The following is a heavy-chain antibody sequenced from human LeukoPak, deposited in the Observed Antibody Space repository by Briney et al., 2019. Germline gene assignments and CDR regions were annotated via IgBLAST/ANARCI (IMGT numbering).Heavy chain of an antibody. CDR1: GYTFTDYY. Sequence: ASVKVSCKSSGYTFTDYYLHWVRQAPRQGLEWMGWINPNSGGTNYAQKFQGRVTMTRDTSISTAYMELSRLTSDDTAVYFCARGTIGSYSSVHDWGQGTLITVSS. V-gene: IGHV1-2*02. J-gene: IGHJ1*01. CDR2: INPNSGGT. CDR3: ARGTIGSYSSVHD. D-gene: IGHD1-26*01.